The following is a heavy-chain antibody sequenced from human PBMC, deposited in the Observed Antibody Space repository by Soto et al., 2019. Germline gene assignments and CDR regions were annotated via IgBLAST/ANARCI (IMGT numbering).Heavy chain of an antibody. J-gene: IGHJ4*02. CDR2: IYWNDDK. D-gene: IGHD3-9*01. Sequence: QITLKESGPPLVKPTQTLTLTCTFSGFSLSTSGVGVGWIRQPPGKALEWLALIYWNDDKRYSPSLKSRLTLTNDTSKTQLVLTLTNMDSMDTDTYYCAHIPPLAYYDILTGYYTVLPYFDYWGQGTLVTVSS. CDR3: AHIPPLAYYDILTGYYTVLPYFDY. V-gene: IGHV2-5*01. CDR1: GFSLSTSGVG.